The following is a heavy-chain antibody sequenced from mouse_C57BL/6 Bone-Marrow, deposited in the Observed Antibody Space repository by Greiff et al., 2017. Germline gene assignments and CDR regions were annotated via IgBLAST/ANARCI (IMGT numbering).Heavy chain of an antibody. CDR1: GYTFTSYW. V-gene: IGHV1-55*01. Sequence: QVQLKQSGAELVKPGASVKMSCKASGYTFTSYWITWVKQRPGQGLEWIGDIYPGGGSTNYNGKFKSKATLTVDTSSSTAYMQLSSLTSEDSAVYYCARSPYYDYDGYAMDYWGQGTSVTVSS. D-gene: IGHD2-4*01. J-gene: IGHJ4*01. CDR2: IYPGGGST. CDR3: ARSPYYDYDGYAMDY.